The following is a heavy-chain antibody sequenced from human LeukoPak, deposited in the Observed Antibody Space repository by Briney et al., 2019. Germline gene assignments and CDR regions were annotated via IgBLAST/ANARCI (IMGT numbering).Heavy chain of an antibody. V-gene: IGHV4-59*12. CDR2: IYHSGST. D-gene: IGHD2-2*01. J-gene: IGHJ3*02. CDR3: ARGYCSSTSCHDAFDI. Sequence: PSETLSLTCTVSGGSISSYYWSWIRQPPGKGLEWIGYIYHSGSTYYNPSLKSRVTISVDRSKNQFSLKLSSVTAADTAVYYCARGYCSSTSCHDAFDIWGQGTMVTVSS. CDR1: GGSISSYY.